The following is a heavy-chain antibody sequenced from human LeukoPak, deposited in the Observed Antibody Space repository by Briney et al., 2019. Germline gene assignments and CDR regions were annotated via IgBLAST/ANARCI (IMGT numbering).Heavy chain of an antibody. CDR2: IKQDGSEK. CDR1: GFTFSSYW. J-gene: IGHJ4*02. D-gene: IGHD2-2*01. V-gene: IGHV3-7*03. Sequence: GGSLRLSCAASGFTFSSYWVSWVRQAPGKGLEWVANIKQDGSEKYYVDSVKGRFTISRDNAKNSLYLQMNSLRAEDTAVYYCASSYCSSTSCSDYWGQGTLVTVSS. CDR3: ASSYCSSTSCSDY.